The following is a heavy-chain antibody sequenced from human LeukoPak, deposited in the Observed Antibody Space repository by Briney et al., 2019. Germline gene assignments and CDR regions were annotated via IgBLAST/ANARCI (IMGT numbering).Heavy chain of an antibody. J-gene: IGHJ4*02. CDR2: INPNSGGT. V-gene: IGHV1-2*02. Sequence: ASVKVSCKASGYTFTGYYMHWVRQAPGQGLEWMGWINPNSGGTNYAQKFQGRVTMTRDTSISTAYMELSRLRSDDTTVYYCVRRTQYSYGRCDYWGQGTLVTVFS. CDR1: GYTFTGYY. D-gene: IGHD5-18*01. CDR3: VRRTQYSYGRCDY.